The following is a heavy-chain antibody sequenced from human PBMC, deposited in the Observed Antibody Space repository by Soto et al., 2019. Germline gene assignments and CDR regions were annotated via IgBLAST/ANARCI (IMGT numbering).Heavy chain of an antibody. Sequence: ASVKVSCKASGYTLTGYYMHWVRQAPGQGLEWMGWINPNSGGTNYAQKFQGWVTMTRDTSISTAYMELSRLRSDDTAVYYCARNGVVPAANEYYMDVWGKGTTVTVS. J-gene: IGHJ6*03. CDR1: GYTLTGYY. D-gene: IGHD2-2*01. CDR2: INPNSGGT. V-gene: IGHV1-2*04. CDR3: ARNGVVPAANEYYMDV.